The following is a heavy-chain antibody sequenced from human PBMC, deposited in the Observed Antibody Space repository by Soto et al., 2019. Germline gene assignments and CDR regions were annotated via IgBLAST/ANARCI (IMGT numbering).Heavy chain of an antibody. CDR1: GFNFDNYG. CDR3: AKDRVGGTFYTPLAF. CDR2: ITYDGSFQ. V-gene: IGHV3-30*18. J-gene: IGHJ4*02. Sequence: AGGSLRLSCQASGFNFDNYGMHWVRQAPGKGLEWVAVITYDGSFQYYADSVKGRFTISRDNSKNTLSPHLNTLKPEDTAVYHCAKDRVGGTFYTPLAFWGQGTLVTVSS. D-gene: IGHD1-7*01.